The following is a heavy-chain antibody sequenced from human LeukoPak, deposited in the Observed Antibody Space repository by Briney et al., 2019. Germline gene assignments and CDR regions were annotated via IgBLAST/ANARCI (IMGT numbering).Heavy chain of an antibody. CDR3: ARDRDFWSGYPPDY. J-gene: IGHJ4*02. CDR2: ISSSGSTI. V-gene: IGHV3-11*01. CDR1: GFTFSDYY. D-gene: IGHD3-3*01. Sequence: GGSLRLSCAAPGFTFSDYYMSWIRQAPGKGLEWVSYISSSGSTIYYADSVKGRFTISRDNAKNSLYLQMNSLRAEDTAVYYCARDRDFWSGYPPDYWGQGTLVTVSS.